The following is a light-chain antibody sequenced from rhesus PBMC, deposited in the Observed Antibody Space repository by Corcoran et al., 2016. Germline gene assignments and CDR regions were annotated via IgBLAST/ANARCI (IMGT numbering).Light chain of an antibody. CDR2: GVS. CDR3: QQISYYYS. V-gene: IGKV3-24*04. CDR1: QSVGRY. J-gene: IGKJ2*01. Sequence: ETVVTQSPATLSLSPGERATISCRASQSVGRYLAWYKQKPGQAPRLLIYGVSSRATGIPDRFSGRGSWTDFTLTISSLEPEDVGVYYCQQISYYYSFGQGTKGEIK.